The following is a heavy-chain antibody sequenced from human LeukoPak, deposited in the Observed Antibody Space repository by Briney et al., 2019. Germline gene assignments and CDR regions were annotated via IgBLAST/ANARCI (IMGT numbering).Heavy chain of an antibody. CDR3: ARVTYWSSSSGGTGDY. J-gene: IGHJ4*02. CDR2: ISAYNGNT. CDR1: GYTFTSYG. V-gene: IGHV1-18*01. Sequence: GASVKVSCKASGYTFTSYGISWVRQAPGQGLEWMGWISAYNGNTNYAQKLQGRVTMTTDTSTSTAYMELRSLRSDDTAVYYCARVTYWSSSSGGTGDYWGQGTLVTVSS. D-gene: IGHD6-6*01.